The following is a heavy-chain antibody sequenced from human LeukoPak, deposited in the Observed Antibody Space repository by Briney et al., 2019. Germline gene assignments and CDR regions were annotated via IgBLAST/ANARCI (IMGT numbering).Heavy chain of an antibody. J-gene: IGHJ6*02. CDR1: GFSFSSYW. CDR2: INNDGSIT. Sequence: GGSLRLSCAASGFSFSSYWMHWVRHAAGKGLVWVSCINNDGSITSYADSVKGRFTMSRDNAKNTLYLQVNSLRAEDTAVYYCARGHYFGMDVWGQGTTVTVSS. CDR3: ARGHYFGMDV. V-gene: IGHV3-74*01.